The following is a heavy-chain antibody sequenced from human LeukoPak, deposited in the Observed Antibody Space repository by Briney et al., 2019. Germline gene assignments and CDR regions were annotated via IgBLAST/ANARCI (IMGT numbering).Heavy chain of an antibody. Sequence: WASVKVSCKVSGYTLTELSMHWVRQAPGQGLEWMGWISAYNGNTNYAQKLQGRVTMTTDTSTSTAYMELRSLRSDDTAVYYCARAGTVPTDYWGQGTLVTVSS. CDR2: ISAYNGNT. V-gene: IGHV1-18*01. CDR1: GYTLTELS. J-gene: IGHJ4*02. CDR3: ARAGTVPTDY. D-gene: IGHD1-14*01.